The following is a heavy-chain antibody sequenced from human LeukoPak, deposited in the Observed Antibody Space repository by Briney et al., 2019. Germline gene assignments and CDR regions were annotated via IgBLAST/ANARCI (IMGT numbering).Heavy chain of an antibody. Sequence: GGSLRLSCAASGFTFSTYAMSWVRQAAGKGLEWVSLISGSGGGTYYAASVKGRFTISRDNSKNTLYLQLNSLRVEDTAVYYCAKNRAAGSHYYYHMNVWGNGTTVTVSS. J-gene: IGHJ6*03. D-gene: IGHD6-25*01. CDR1: GFTFSTYA. CDR3: AKNRAAGSHYYYHMNV. V-gene: IGHV3-23*01. CDR2: ISGSGGGT.